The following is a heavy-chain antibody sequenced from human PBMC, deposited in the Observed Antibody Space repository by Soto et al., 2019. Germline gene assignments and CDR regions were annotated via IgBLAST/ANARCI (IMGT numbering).Heavy chain of an antibody. J-gene: IGHJ4*02. CDR2: IYYGGST. Sequence: GGSLRLSCAVSGFTVSTNYMGWVRQAPGKGLEWVSIIYYGGSTYYADSVKGRFTISRDNSKNSLSLQMDSLRADDTGVYYCARGSPQFWQLFDNWGQGALVTVSS. CDR3: ARGSPQFWQLFDN. D-gene: IGHD3-3*01. V-gene: IGHV3-53*01. CDR1: GFTVSTNY.